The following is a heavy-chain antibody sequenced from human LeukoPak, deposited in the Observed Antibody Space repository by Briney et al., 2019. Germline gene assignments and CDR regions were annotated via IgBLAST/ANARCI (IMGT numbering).Heavy chain of an antibody. J-gene: IGHJ4*02. CDR2: ISAYNGNT. V-gene: IGHV1-18*01. D-gene: IGHD3-10*01. Sequence: ASVKVSCKASGYTFTSYGISWVRQAPGQGLEWMGWISAYNGNTNYAQKLQGRVTMTTDTSTSTAYMELRSLRSDDTAVYYCARDGGSYYYGSGSYRALDYWGQGTLVTVSS. CDR1: GYTFTSYG. CDR3: ARDGGSYYYGSGSYRALDY.